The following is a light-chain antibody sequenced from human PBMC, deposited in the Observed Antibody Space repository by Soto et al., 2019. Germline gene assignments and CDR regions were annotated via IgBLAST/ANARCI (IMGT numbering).Light chain of an antibody. CDR3: QKFNTAPLT. CDR2: SAS. CDR1: QDISVY. Sequence: DIQMTQSPSSLSASVGDRVTITCRASQDISVYLAWYQQKPGKVPKLLIYSASTLQSGVPSRFSGSGSGTEFTLPLRRPPPEGVSTLLLQKFNTAPLTFGQGTRLEIK. J-gene: IGKJ5*01. V-gene: IGKV1-27*01.